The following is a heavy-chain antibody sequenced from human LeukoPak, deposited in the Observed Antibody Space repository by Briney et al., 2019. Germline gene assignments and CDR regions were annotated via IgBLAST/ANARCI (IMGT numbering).Heavy chain of an antibody. V-gene: IGHV4-39*07. Sequence: SETLSLSCAVPGGSISRSSYYWGWIRHPPGKGLEYIGCNSDSGSNYTKPSLKSGSTISLDTSKNQFSLKLNSVTAADTAMYYCAREIHPAAAEDVWGQGTLVTVSS. CDR2: NSDSGSN. J-gene: IGHJ4*02. CDR1: GGSISRSSYY. CDR3: AREIHPAAAEDV. D-gene: IGHD6-13*01.